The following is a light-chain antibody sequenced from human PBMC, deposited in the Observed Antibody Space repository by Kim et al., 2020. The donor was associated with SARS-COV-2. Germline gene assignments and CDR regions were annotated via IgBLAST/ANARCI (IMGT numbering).Light chain of an antibody. CDR1: RSVSTNY. Sequence: LSPGENGTLSCRASRSVSTNYLAWYQQKPGQAPRLLIYGASNRATGTPDRFSGSGSGTDFTLTISRLESEDFAVYYCQQYGSSPYTFGQGTKLEI. CDR3: QQYGSSPYT. CDR2: GAS. V-gene: IGKV3-20*01. J-gene: IGKJ2*01.